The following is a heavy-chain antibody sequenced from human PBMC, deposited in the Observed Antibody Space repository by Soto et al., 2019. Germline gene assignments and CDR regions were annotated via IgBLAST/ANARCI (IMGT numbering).Heavy chain of an antibody. CDR3: ARQWVVTREDAFDI. D-gene: IGHD2-21*02. CDR2: IDPSDSYT. CDR1: GYSFTSYW. V-gene: IGHV5-10-1*01. Sequence: PGESLKISCKGSGYSFTSYWISWGRQMPGKGLEWMGRIDPSDSYTNYSPPFQGHVTISADKSISTAYLQWSSLKASDTAMYYCARQWVVTREDAFDIWGQGTMVTVSS. J-gene: IGHJ3*02.